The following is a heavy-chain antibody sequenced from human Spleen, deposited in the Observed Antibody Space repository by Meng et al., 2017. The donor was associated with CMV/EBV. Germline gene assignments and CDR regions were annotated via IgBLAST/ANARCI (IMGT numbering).Heavy chain of an antibody. Sequence: GESLKISCVGSEFIFSDYSMNWVRQAPGKGLEWVSSISSSSSFIYYADSVKGRFTISRNNAENSLYLQMNGLRAEDTAVYYCARESSTSYVLDVWGQGTTVTVSS. D-gene: IGHD2-15*01. CDR1: EFIFSDYS. CDR3: ARESSTSYVLDV. V-gene: IGHV3-21*01. J-gene: IGHJ6*02. CDR2: ISSSSSFI.